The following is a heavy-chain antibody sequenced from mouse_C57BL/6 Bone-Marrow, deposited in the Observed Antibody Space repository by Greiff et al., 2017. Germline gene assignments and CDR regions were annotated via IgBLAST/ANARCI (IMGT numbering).Heavy chain of an antibody. Sequence: VLLVESGPGLVAPSQSLSITCTVSGFSLTSYAISWVRQPPGEGLEWLGVIWTGGGTNYNSAHNSRLSISKDNSNSQVFLKMNRLQTDDTARYYCASLYYAGFAYWGQGTLVTVSA. V-gene: IGHV2-9-1*01. CDR3: ASLYYAGFAY. J-gene: IGHJ3*01. D-gene: IGHD2-1*01. CDR2: IWTGGGT. CDR1: GFSLTSYA.